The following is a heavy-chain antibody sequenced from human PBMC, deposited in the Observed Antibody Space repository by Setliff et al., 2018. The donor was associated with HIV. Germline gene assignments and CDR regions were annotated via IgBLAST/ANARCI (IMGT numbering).Heavy chain of an antibody. Sequence: TLSLTCTVTGGSISSGGFYWTWIRQHPGKGLEWIGYIYNTGSTYYNPSLKSRLTISVDTSKNQFSPKLSSVTAADTAVYFCARLRITMIMMLNYFDYWGQGTLVTVSS. J-gene: IGHJ4*02. CDR3: ARLRITMIMMLNYFDY. V-gene: IGHV4-31*03. CDR2: IYNTGST. CDR1: GGSISSGGFY. D-gene: IGHD3-22*01.